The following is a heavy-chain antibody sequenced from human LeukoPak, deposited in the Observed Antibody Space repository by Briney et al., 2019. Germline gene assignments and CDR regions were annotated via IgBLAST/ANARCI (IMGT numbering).Heavy chain of an antibody. CDR3: AKARNYYGSGSLDY. J-gene: IGHJ4*02. CDR2: IRGSGDST. V-gene: IGHV3-23*01. D-gene: IGHD3-10*01. Sequence: GGSLRLSCAASGFTFSSYGMSWVRQAPGKGLEWVSAIRGSGDSTYYADSVKGRFTISRDNSRNTLYLQMNGLRADDTAIYYCAKARNYYGSGSLDYWGQGTLVTVSS. CDR1: GFTFSSYG.